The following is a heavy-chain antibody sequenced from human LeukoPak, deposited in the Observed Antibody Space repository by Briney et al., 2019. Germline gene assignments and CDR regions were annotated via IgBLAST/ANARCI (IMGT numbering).Heavy chain of an antibody. V-gene: IGHV3-30*02. D-gene: IGHD1-26*01. J-gene: IGHJ4*02. CDR1: GFTFSSYG. CDR3: ARDISGGNVGAFDN. CDR2: IRYDGSNK. Sequence: PGGSLRLSCAASGFTFSSYGMHWVRQAPGKGLEWVAFIRYDGSNKYYADSVKGRFTISRDNSKNTLYLQMDSLRAEDMAMYYCARDISGGNVGAFDNWGQGTLVTVSS.